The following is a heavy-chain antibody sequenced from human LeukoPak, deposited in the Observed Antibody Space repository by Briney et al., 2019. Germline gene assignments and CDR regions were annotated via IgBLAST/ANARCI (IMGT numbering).Heavy chain of an antibody. CDR3: ARGYGDYVRRQY. D-gene: IGHD4-17*01. CDR2: IGAGDKYT. J-gene: IGHJ4*02. Sequence: GGSLRLSCAASGFTLRNYAMSWVRQAPGKGLEWVSSIGAGDKYTYHIDSVKGRFTITRDNSKNTLYLQMNSLRAEDTAVYYCARGYGDYVRRQYWGQGTLVTVSS. V-gene: IGHV3-23*01. CDR1: GFTLRNYA.